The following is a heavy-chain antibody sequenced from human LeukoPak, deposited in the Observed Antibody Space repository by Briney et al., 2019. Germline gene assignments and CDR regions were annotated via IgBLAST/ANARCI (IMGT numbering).Heavy chain of an antibody. CDR1: GFTFSSYE. V-gene: IGHV4-34*01. Sequence: GSLRLSCAASGFTFSSYEMNWVRQPPGKGLEWIGEMNHSGSANYNPSLKSRGTISVDTSKNQCSLRLSSVTAADTAVYYCARLRGATVAHNWFDPWGQGTLVTVSS. CDR3: ARLRGATVAHNWFDP. D-gene: IGHD6-19*01. J-gene: IGHJ5*02. CDR2: MNHSGSA.